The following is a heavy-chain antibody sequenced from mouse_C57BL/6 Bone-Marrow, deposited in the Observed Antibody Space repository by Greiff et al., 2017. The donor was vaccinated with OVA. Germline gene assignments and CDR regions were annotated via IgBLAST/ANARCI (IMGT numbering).Heavy chain of an antibody. CDR2: IDPEKGDT. V-gene: IGHV14-4*01. CDR3: TTGGLDY. Sequence: VQLQQSGAELVRPGASVKLSCTASGFNIKDDYMHWVKQRPEQGLEWIGWIDPEKGDTEYASKFQGKATITADTSSNTAYLQLSSLTSEDTAVYYCTTGGLDYWGQGTTLTVSS. CDR1: GFNIKDDY. J-gene: IGHJ2*01.